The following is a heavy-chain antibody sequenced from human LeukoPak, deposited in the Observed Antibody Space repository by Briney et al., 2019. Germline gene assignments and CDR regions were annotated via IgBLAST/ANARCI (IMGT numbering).Heavy chain of an antibody. CDR3: AKERWSGYLNDAFDI. CDR1: GFTFSNFG. V-gene: IGHV3-30*02. D-gene: IGHD3-3*01. J-gene: IGHJ3*02. Sequence: GGSLRLSCAASGFTFSNFGTHWVRQAPGKGLEWVAFIRYDGSNKYYADSVKGRFTISRDNSKNTLYLQMNSLRAEDTAVYYCAKERWSGYLNDAFDIWGQGTMVTVSS. CDR2: IRYDGSNK.